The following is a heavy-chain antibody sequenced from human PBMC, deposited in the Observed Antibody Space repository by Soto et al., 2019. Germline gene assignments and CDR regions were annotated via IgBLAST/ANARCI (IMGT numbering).Heavy chain of an antibody. CDR3: ARGGSGDIVVVAAIDY. CDR1: GGSISSGDYY. V-gene: IGHV4-31*03. D-gene: IGHD2-15*01. J-gene: IGHJ4*02. Sequence: QVQLQESGPGLVKPSQTLSLTCSVSGGSISSGDYYWSWVRQHPGKGLEWIGYIFYSGSTYYTPSLKSRVTIPVDTSKNQFSLKLSSVTAADTAVYYCARGGSGDIVVVAAIDYWGQGTLVTVSS. CDR2: IFYSGST.